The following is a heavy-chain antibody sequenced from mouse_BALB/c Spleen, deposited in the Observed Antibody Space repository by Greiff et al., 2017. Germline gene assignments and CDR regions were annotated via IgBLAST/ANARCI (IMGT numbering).Heavy chain of an antibody. D-gene: IGHD2-14*01. CDR1: GFTFSSYA. J-gene: IGHJ2*01. CDR3: ARQDYRYDGFDY. Sequence: EVKLVESGGGLVKPGGSLKLSCAASGFTFSSYAMSWVRQTPEKRLEWVASISSGGSTYYPDSVKGRFTISRDNARNILYLQMSSLRSEDTAMYYCARQDYRYDGFDYWGQGTTLTVSS. V-gene: IGHV5-6-5*01. CDR2: ISSGGST.